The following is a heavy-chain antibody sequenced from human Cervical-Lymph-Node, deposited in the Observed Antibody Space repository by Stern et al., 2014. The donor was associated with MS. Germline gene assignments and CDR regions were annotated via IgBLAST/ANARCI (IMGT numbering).Heavy chain of an antibody. V-gene: IGHV3-9*01. D-gene: IGHD6-19*01. CDR2: ISWNSGTI. Sequence: QLVESGGGLVQPGRSLRLSCAASGFTFDEYAMHWVRQVPGKGLEWASGISWNSGTIGYADSVKGRFSISRDDAKNSLYLQMNSLRTEDTALYYCAKDYSSGFNWFDPWGQGTLVTVSS. CDR3: AKDYSSGFNWFDP. J-gene: IGHJ5*02. CDR1: GFTFDEYA.